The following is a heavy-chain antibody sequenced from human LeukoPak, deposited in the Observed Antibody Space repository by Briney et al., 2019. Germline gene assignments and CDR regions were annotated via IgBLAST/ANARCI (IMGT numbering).Heavy chain of an antibody. D-gene: IGHD3-16*01. J-gene: IGHJ4*02. CDR1: GFTFSSYG. Sequence: GGSLRLSCAASGFTFSSYGMHWVRQAPGKGLEWVAFIRYDGSNKYYAGSVKGRFTISRDKSKNTLYLQMNSLKAEDTAMYYCTRDLSYAYEGDYWGQGTLVTVSS. CDR3: TRDLSYAYEGDY. CDR2: IRYDGSNK. V-gene: IGHV3-30*02.